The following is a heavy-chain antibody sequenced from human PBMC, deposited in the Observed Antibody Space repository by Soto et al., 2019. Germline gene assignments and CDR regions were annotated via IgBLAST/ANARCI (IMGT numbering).Heavy chain of an antibody. J-gene: IGHJ6*02. CDR1: GGTFSSYA. Sequence: QVQLVQSGAEVKKPGSSVKVSCKASGGTFSSYAISWVRQAPGQGLEWMGGIIPIFGTADYAQKFQGRVTITADESTTTANMEVSSLRSEDTAVYYGAAQGFPTYCYYGMDVWGQGSTVTVS. CDR3: AAQGFPTYCYYGMDV. V-gene: IGHV1-69*12. CDR2: IIPIFGTA. D-gene: IGHD3-10*01.